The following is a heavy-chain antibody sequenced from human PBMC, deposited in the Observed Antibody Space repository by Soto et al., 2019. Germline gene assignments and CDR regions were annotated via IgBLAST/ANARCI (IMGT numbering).Heavy chain of an antibody. Sequence: GGSLRLSCAASGFTFSSYSMNWVRQAPGKGLEWVSYISSSSSTIYYADSVKGRFTISRDNAKNSLYLQMNSLRDEDTAVYYCAREPFQKRRLGELSLLSYPYYFDYWGQGTLVTVSS. CDR1: GFTFSSYS. J-gene: IGHJ4*02. D-gene: IGHD3-16*02. V-gene: IGHV3-48*02. CDR3: AREPFQKRRLGELSLLSYPYYFDY. CDR2: ISSSSSTI.